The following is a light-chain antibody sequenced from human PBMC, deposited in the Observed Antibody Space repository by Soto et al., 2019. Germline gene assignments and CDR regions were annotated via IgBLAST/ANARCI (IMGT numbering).Light chain of an antibody. J-gene: IGKJ2*01. Sequence: DIQMTQSPSSLSMSVGDRVTISCRASQNIGTSLNWYQMKLGRAPKLLIYSASTLQSGAPSRFSGGGSGTDFTLTINSLQPEDFATYSCQHSYNAPYTFGQGTMLEIK. CDR1: QNIGTS. CDR3: QHSYNAPYT. CDR2: SAS. V-gene: IGKV1-39*01.